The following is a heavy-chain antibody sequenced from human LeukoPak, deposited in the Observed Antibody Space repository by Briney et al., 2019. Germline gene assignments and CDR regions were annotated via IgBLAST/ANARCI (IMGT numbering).Heavy chain of an antibody. V-gene: IGHV1-8*01. CDR2: MNPNSGNT. CDR1: GYTFTSYD. CDR3: ARGGYSGYGLNFVVPDP. D-gene: IGHD5-12*01. Sequence: ASVKVSCKASGYTFTSYDINWVRQATGQGLEWVGWMNPNSGNTGYAQKFQGRVTMTRNTSISTAYMELSSLRSEDTAVYYCARGGYSGYGLNFVVPDPWGQGTLVTVSS. J-gene: IGHJ5*02.